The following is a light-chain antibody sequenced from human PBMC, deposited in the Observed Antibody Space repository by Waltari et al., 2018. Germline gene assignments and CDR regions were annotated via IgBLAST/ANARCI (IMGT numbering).Light chain of an antibody. V-gene: IGLV2-23*02. CDR3: CSYAGGTTVL. Sequence: QSALTQPASVSGSPGQSITISCSGTSSDVGSYNLVSWYQQNPGKAPKLMIYEVTKPPSGVSNRFSGSKAGNTASLTISGLQAEDEADYYCCSYAGGTTVLFGGGTKLNVL. CDR1: SSDVGSYNL. J-gene: IGLJ2*01. CDR2: EVT.